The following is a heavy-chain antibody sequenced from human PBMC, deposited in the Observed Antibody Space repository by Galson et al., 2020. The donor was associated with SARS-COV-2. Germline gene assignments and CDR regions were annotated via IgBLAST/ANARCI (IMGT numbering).Heavy chain of an antibody. CDR2: ISYDGSTK. V-gene: IGHV3-30*18. Sequence: TGGSLRLSCAASGFTFSTYGMHWVRQAPGKGLEWVAAISYDGSTKYYADSVKGRFTISRDNSRSTLFLQMNSLRAEDTAVYYCAKVECVTRCYLNLIWYFDVWGRGTQVAVSS. CDR1: GFTFSTYG. D-gene: IGHD2-2*01. J-gene: IGHJ2*01. CDR3: AKVECVTRCYLNLIWYFDV.